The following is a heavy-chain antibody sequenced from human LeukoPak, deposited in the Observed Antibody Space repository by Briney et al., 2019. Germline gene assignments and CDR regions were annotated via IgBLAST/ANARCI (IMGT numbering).Heavy chain of an antibody. Sequence: GGSLRLSCAASGFTFSTYVMHWVRQAPGKGLEWVALTWHDGSNKYYGDSVKDRFTIPRDNSKNTLYLQMDSLRAEDTAVYYCARDRGYTYGHPLDYWGQGTLVTVSS. D-gene: IGHD5-18*01. CDR3: ARDRGYTYGHPLDY. J-gene: IGHJ4*02. V-gene: IGHV3-33*01. CDR2: TWHDGSNK. CDR1: GFTFSTYV.